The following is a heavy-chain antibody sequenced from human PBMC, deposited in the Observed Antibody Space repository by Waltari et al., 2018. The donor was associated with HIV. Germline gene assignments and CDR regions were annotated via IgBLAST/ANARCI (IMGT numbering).Heavy chain of an antibody. CDR1: GFIFSNSW. D-gene: IGHD3-16*02. CDR2: INQDGSKK. J-gene: IGHJ3*02. V-gene: IGHV3-7*01. Sequence: EVQLVESGGGLVQPGGSLRLSCAASGFIFSNSWFNWVRQAPGKGREWVANINQDGSKKYYVDSVKGRFTISRDNAKNSLYLQMNNLRAEDTAVYYCAGEMPTIIGDAFDIWGQGTMVTISS. CDR3: AGEMPTIIGDAFDI.